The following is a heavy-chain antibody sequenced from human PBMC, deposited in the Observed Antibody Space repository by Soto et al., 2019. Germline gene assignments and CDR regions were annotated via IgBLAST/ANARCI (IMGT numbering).Heavy chain of an antibody. D-gene: IGHD1-26*01. CDR1: GGSISSGGYY. V-gene: IGHV4-31*03. CDR2: IYYSGST. CDR3: ARSGSYYRDYYYGMDV. Sequence: SETLSLTCTVSGGSISSGGYYWSWIRQHPGKGLEWIGYIYYSGSTYYNPSLKSRVTISVDTSKNQFSLKLSSVTAADTAVYYCARSGSYYRDYYYGMDVWGQGTTVTVSS. J-gene: IGHJ6*02.